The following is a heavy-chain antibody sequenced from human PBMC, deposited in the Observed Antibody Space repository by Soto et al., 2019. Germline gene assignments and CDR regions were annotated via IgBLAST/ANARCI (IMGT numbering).Heavy chain of an antibody. CDR2: INPSGGST. D-gene: IGHD5-12*01. CDR1: GYTFTIYY. Sequence: ASVKVSCKASGYTFTIYYMHWVRQAPGQGLEWMGIINPSGGSTSYAQKFQGRVTMTRDTSTSTVYMELSSLRSEDTAVYYCASNRVGGYYAFDIWGQGTMVTVSS. CDR3: ASNRVGGYYAFDI. J-gene: IGHJ3*02. V-gene: IGHV1-46*03.